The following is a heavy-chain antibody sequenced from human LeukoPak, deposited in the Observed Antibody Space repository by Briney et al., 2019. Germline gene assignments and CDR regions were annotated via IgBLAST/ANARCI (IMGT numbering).Heavy chain of an antibody. V-gene: IGHV3-23*01. D-gene: IGHD3-22*01. J-gene: IGHJ4*02. CDR1: GFTFSIYA. CDR3: ARDRPNYYGSDGHYYRRDGDY. CDR2: ITSRGEST. Sequence: GGSLRLSCTASGFTFSIYAMSWVRQAPGKGLQWVSSITSRGESTWYVDSVKGRFTITRDNSENTLYLQMHSLRAEDTAVYYCARDRPNYYGSDGHYYRRDGDYWGRGTLVSVSS.